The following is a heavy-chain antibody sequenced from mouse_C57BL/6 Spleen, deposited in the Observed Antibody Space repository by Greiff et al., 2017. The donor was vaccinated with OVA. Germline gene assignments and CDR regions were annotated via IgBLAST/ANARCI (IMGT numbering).Heavy chain of an antibody. Sequence: EVQLVESGPGLVKPSQSLSLTCSVTGYSITSGYYWNWIRQFPGNKLEWMGYISYDGSNNYNPSLKNRISITRDTSKNQFFLKLNSVTTEDTATYYCARALIYYDYGAMDYWGQGTSVTVSS. V-gene: IGHV3-6*01. CDR2: ISYDGSN. CDR1: GYSITSGYY. CDR3: ARALIYYDYGAMDY. D-gene: IGHD2-4*01. J-gene: IGHJ4*01.